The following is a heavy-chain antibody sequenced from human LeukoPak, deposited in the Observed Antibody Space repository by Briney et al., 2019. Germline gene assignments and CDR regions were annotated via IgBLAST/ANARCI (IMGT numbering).Heavy chain of an antibody. CDR3: ARDPHNYYEISGYFGLRGYFDY. J-gene: IGHJ4*02. V-gene: IGHV3-30-3*01. D-gene: IGHD3-22*01. Sequence: PGGSLRLSCAASGFTFSSYAMHWVRHAPGKGLEWVAVISYDGSNKYYADSVKGRFTISRDNAKNSLYLQMNSLRAEDTAVYYCARDPHNYYEISGYFGLRGYFDYWGRGTLVTVSS. CDR1: GFTFSSYA. CDR2: ISYDGSNK.